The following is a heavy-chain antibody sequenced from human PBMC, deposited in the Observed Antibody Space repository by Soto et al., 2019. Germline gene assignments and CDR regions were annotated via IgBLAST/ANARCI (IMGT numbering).Heavy chain of an antibody. J-gene: IGHJ4*02. Sequence: ASVKVSCKASGYTFTNHYIHWVRQGPGQGPEWMGTINPSGGKTDYAQKFKGRVTLTSDTPTSTVYMELRSLRSEDTAIYYCARDEYHYGSGSSYSTLDDWGQGTLVTVSS. V-gene: IGHV1-46*01. CDR1: GYTFTNHY. D-gene: IGHD3-10*01. CDR3: ARDEYHYGSGSSYSTLDD. CDR2: INPSGGKT.